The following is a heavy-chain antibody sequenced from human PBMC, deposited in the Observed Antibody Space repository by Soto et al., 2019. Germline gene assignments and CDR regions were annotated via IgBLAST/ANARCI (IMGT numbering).Heavy chain of an antibody. D-gene: IGHD3-22*01. CDR3: AKGLGGYYYDKSEPSAAY. Sequence: GGSLKLSCAASGFTFSSYGMHWVRPAPGKGLEWVAVISYDGSNKYYADSVKGRFTISRDNSKNTLYLQMNSLRAEDTAVYYCAKGLGGYYYDKSEPSAAYWGQGTLVTVS. J-gene: IGHJ4*02. CDR2: ISYDGSNK. CDR1: GFTFSSYG. V-gene: IGHV3-30*18.